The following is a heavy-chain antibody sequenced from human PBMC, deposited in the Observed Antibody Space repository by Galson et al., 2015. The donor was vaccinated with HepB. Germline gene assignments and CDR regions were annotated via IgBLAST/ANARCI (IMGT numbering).Heavy chain of an antibody. CDR1: GFTVSSNY. CDR2: IYSGGST. J-gene: IGHJ4*02. CDR3: ARDKLVGATGY. Sequence: SLRLSCAASGFTVSSNYMSWVRQAPGKGLEWVSVIYSGGSTYYADSVKGRFTISRDNSKNTLYLQMNSLRAEDTAVYYCARDKLVGATGYWGQGTLVTVSS. D-gene: IGHD1-26*01. V-gene: IGHV3-66*01.